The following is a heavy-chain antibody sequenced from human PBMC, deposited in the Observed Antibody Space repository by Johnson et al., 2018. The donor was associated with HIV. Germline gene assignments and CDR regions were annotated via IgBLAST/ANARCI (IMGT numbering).Heavy chain of an antibody. J-gene: IGHJ3*02. V-gene: IGHV3-66*01. D-gene: IGHD4-17*01. CDR3: ARSMTTVTVAFDI. CDR1: GFTFSSNY. Sequence: VQLVESGGGVVQPGRSLRLSCAASGFTFSSNYITWVRQAPGKGLEWVSVIYSGGSIYYADSVKGRFTISRDNAKNSLYLQMSSLRAEDTAVYYCARSMTTVTVAFDIWGQGTMVTVSS. CDR2: IYSGGSI.